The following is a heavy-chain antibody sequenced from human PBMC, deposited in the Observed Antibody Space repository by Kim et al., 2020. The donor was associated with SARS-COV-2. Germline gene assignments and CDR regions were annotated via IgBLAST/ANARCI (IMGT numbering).Heavy chain of an antibody. CDR3: AKDSSAAGTSIDY. Sequence: GGSLRLSCAASGFTFDDYAMHWVRQAPGKGLEWVSGISWNSGSIGYADSVKRRFTISRDNAKNSLYLQMNSLRAEDTALYYCAKDSSAAGTSIDYWGQGT. CDR2: ISWNSGSI. CDR1: GFTFDDYA. D-gene: IGHD6-19*01. V-gene: IGHV3-9*01. J-gene: IGHJ4*02.